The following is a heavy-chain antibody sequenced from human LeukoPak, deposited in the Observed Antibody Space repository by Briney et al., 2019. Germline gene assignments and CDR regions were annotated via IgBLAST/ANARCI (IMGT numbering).Heavy chain of an antibody. J-gene: IGHJ4*02. CDR3: ARETGSYLGY. CDR2: IYSGGST. CDR1: GFTVSSNY. Sequence: GGSLRLSCAASGFTVSSNYMTWVRQAPGKGLEWVSVIYSGGSTYYADSVKGRFIISRDNSKNTLYLQMNSLRAEDTAVYYCARETGSYLGYWGQGTLVTVSS. D-gene: IGHD7-27*01. V-gene: IGHV3-53*01.